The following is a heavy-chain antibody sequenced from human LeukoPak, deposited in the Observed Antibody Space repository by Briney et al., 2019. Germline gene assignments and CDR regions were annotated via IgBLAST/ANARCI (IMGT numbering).Heavy chain of an antibody. CDR2: IYYSGST. J-gene: IGHJ4*02. D-gene: IGHD3-3*02. V-gene: IGHV4-31*03. Sequence: SETLSLTCTVSGGSISSGGYYWSWIRQHPGKGLEWIGYIYYSGSTYYNPSLKSRVTISVDTSKNQFSLKLSSATAADTAVYYCARGISHRKNFDYWGQGTLVTVSS. CDR3: ARGISHRKNFDY. CDR1: GGSISSGGYY.